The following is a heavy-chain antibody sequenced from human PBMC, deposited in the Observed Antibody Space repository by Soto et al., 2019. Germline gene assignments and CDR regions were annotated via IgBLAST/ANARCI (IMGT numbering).Heavy chain of an antibody. CDR2: FDPEDGET. CDR3: AAGGTRWLHSPFDY. Sequence: QVQLLQSGAEVKKPGASVKVSCKVSGHTLTELSMHWVRQAPGRGLEWMGGFDPEDGETIFAQKFQGRVTMTEDTSTASTYMALTRLRSEATAVYYCAAGGTRWLHSPFDYWGQGTLVTISS. J-gene: IGHJ4*02. CDR1: GHTLTELS. V-gene: IGHV1-24*01. D-gene: IGHD1-1*01.